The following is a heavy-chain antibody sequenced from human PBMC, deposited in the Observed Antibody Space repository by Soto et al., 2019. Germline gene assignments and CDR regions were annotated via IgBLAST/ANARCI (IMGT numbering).Heavy chain of an antibody. J-gene: IGHJ4*02. Sequence: EVQLVESGGGLVQPGGSLRLSCAASGFTFSSDRMSWVRQAPGKGLEGVANIKQDGSEKYYVDSVKGRFTISRDNAKNSLYLQMNSLRAEDTAVYFCARGSSAADWGQGTLVTVSS. CDR1: GFTFSSDR. V-gene: IGHV3-7*04. CDR2: IKQDGSEK. D-gene: IGHD6-25*01. CDR3: ARGSSAAD.